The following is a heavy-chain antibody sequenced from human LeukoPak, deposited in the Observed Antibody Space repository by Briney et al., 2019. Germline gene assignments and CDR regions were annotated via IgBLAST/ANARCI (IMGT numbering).Heavy chain of an antibody. D-gene: IGHD6-19*01. J-gene: IGHJ4*02. CDR2: IYHSGST. CDR3: ARDLGWVDY. V-gene: IGHV4-34*01. CDR1: GGSFSGYY. Sequence: SETLSLTCAVYGGSFSGYYWSWIRQPPGKGLEWIGSIYHSGSTYYNPSLKSRVTISVDTSKNQFSLKLSSVTAADTAVYYCARDLGWVDYWGQGTLVTVSS.